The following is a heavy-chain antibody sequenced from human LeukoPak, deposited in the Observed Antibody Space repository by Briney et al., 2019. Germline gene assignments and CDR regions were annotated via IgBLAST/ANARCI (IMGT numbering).Heavy chain of an antibody. CDR2: IIPIFGTA. J-gene: IGHJ2*01. CDR3: ARDYGGKRPNWYFDL. Sequence: GASVKVSCKASGGTFSTYAITWVRQAPGQGLEWMGGIIPIFGTANYAQKFQGRVTITADKSTSTAYMELSSLRSEDTAVYYCARDYGGKRPNWYFDLWGRGTLVTVSS. V-gene: IGHV1-69*06. D-gene: IGHD4-23*01. CDR1: GGTFSTYA.